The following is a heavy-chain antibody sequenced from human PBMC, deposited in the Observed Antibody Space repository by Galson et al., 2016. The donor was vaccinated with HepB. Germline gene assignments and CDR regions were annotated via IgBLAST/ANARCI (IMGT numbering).Heavy chain of an antibody. J-gene: IGHJ5*02. CDR3: ARDPRAPVAP. CDR2: IYYTGST. D-gene: IGHD2-15*01. V-gene: IGHV4-61*01. Sequence: SETLSLTCTVSGGSVSSGNYYWSWIRQPPGRGLEWIGYIYYTGSTNYNPSLESRVTISVDTSKNQFSLRLSSVTAADSAVYYCARDPRAPVAPWGQGTLVTGSS. CDR1: GGSVSSGNYY.